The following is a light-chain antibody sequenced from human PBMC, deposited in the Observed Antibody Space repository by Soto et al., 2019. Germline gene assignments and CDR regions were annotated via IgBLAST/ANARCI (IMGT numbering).Light chain of an antibody. CDR3: CSYAGSYTGV. Sequence: QSALTQPRSVSGSPGQSVTISCTGTSSDVGGYNYVSWYQQHPGKAPKLIIYDVSQRPSGVPDRFSGSKSGNTASLTISGLQAEDEADYYCCSYAGSYTGVFGGGTQLTVL. J-gene: IGLJ3*02. CDR1: SSDVGGYNY. V-gene: IGLV2-11*01. CDR2: DVS.